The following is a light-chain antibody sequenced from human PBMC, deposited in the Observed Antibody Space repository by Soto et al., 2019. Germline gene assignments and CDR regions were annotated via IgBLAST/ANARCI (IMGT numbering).Light chain of an antibody. V-gene: IGKV3-11*01. CDR2: DAS. J-gene: IGKJ1*01. CDR1: QSVSSY. CDR3: QQNLGVHT. Sequence: EIVMTQSPATLSVSPGERATLSCRASQSVSSYLAWYQQKPGQAPRLLIYDASNRATGIPARFSGSGSGTDFTLTISSLEPEDSAVYYCQQNLGVHTFGQGTKVDIK.